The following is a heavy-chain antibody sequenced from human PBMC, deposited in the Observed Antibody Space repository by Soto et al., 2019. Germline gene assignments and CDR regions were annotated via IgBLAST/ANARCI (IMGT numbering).Heavy chain of an antibody. CDR3: ATSRGGSNGDCYYYGLDV. D-gene: IGHD1-26*01. CDR2: IIPIFGTA. CDR1: GGTFSSYA. Sequence: SVKVSCKASGGTFSSYAISWVRQAPGQGLEWMGGIIPIFGTANYAQKFQGRVTITADESTSTAYMELSSLRSEDTAVYYCATSRGGSNGDCYYYGLDVWGQGTTVTVSS. V-gene: IGHV1-69*13. J-gene: IGHJ6*02.